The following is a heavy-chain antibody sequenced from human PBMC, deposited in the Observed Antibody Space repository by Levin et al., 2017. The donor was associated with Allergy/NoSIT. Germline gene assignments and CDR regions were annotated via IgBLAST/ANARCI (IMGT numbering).Heavy chain of an antibody. CDR2: INPNSGGT. CDR3: ARDKAISGGYRFDP. V-gene: IGHV1-2*02. CDR1: GYTFTGYY. D-gene: IGHD3-22*01. Sequence: ASVKVSCKASGYTFTGYYMHWVRQAPGQGLEWMGWINPNSGGTNYAQKFQGRVTMTRDTSISTAYMELSRLRSDDTAVYYCARDKAISGGYRFDPWGQGTLVTVSS. J-gene: IGHJ5*02.